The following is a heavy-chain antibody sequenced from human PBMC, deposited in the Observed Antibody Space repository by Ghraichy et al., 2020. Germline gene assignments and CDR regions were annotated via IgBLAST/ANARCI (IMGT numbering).Heavy chain of an antibody. CDR2: ISGSGGST. V-gene: IGHV3-23*01. CDR1: GFTFSSYA. CDR3: ANVIGMGDITMIVVDDAFDI. D-gene: IGHD3-22*01. Sequence: GGSLRLSCAASGFTFSSYAMSWVRQAPGKGLEWVSAISGSGGSTYYADSVKGRFTISRDNSKNTLYLQMNSLRAEDTAVYYCANVIGMGDITMIVVDDAFDIWGQGTMVTVSS. J-gene: IGHJ3*02.